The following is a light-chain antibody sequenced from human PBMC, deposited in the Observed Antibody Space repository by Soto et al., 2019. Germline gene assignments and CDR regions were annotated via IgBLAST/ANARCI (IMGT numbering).Light chain of an antibody. CDR1: QHISDY. CDR3: HQYFNPRT. J-gene: IGKJ4*01. CDR2: DAS. V-gene: IGKV1-33*01. Sequence: QLTQSPSSLSASVGDRVTITCQASQHISDYLNWYQQKPGKAPKLLIYDASKLETGVPSRFSGSGSGTDFTFTISSLQPEDSATYYCHQYFNPRTFGGGTKVDIK.